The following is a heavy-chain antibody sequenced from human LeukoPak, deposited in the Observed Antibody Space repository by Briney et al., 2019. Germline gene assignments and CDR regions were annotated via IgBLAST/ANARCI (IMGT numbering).Heavy chain of an antibody. Sequence: SETLSLTCSVSSGSISSSGYYWGWIRQPPGKGLEWIGSIYYPGSTYSNPSLKSRVTMSVDTSKNQFSLRLTSVTAADTAVYYCARDGYNYGLHRFDYWGLGTLVTVSS. J-gene: IGHJ4*02. D-gene: IGHD1-1*01. V-gene: IGHV4-39*07. CDR2: IYYPGST. CDR1: SGSISSSGYY. CDR3: ARDGYNYGLHRFDY.